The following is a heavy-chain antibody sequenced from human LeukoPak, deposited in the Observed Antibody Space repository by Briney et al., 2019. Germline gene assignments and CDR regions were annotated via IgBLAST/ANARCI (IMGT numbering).Heavy chain of an antibody. Sequence: SETLSLTCTVSGGSISSYDWSWIRQPPGKGLEWIAYIYYTGSTNYNPSLKSRVTISLDTSKNQFSLMLSSVTAADTAVYYCARSPDSTFDYWGQGTRVTVSS. D-gene: IGHD3-22*01. CDR1: GGSISSYD. CDR2: IYYTGST. J-gene: IGHJ4*02. CDR3: ARSPDSTFDY. V-gene: IGHV4-59*12.